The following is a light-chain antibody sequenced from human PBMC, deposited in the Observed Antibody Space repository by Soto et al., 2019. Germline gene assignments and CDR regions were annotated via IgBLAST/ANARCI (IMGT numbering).Light chain of an antibody. CDR1: SCDVGGYNY. V-gene: IGLV2-14*01. CDR3: SSYTSSKGV. CDR2: DVS. Sequence: QSALTQPASVSGSPGQSITISCTGTSCDVGGYNYVSWYQQHPGKAPKLMIYDVSNRPSGVSNRFSGSKSGNTASLTISGLQAEDEADYYCSSYTSSKGVFGTGTKVTVL. J-gene: IGLJ1*01.